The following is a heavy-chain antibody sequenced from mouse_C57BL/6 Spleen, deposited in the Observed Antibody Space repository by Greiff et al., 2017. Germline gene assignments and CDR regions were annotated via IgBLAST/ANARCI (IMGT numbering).Heavy chain of an antibody. J-gene: IGHJ2*01. V-gene: IGHV1-26*01. CDR3: ARSDYGSPNFDY. CDR2: INPNNGGT. Sequence: VQLQQSGPELVQPGASVKISCKASGYTFTDYYMNWVKQSHGKSLEWIGDINPNNGGTSYNQKFKGKATLTVDKSSSTAYMELRSLTSEDSAVYYCARSDYGSPNFDYWGQGTTLTVSS. CDR1: GYTFTDYY. D-gene: IGHD1-1*01.